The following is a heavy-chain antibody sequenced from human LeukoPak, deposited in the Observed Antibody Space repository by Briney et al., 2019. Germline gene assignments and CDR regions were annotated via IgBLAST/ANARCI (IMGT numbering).Heavy chain of an antibody. Sequence: SGGSLRLSCAASGFTFSSYWMSWVRQAPGKGLEWVANIKQDGSEKYHVDSVKGRFTISRDNAKNSLYLQMNSLRAEDTAVYYCARDPTIFGVVIIGDDAFDIWGQGTLVTVSS. V-gene: IGHV3-7*01. J-gene: IGHJ3*02. CDR2: IKQDGSEK. CDR3: ARDPTIFGVVIIGDDAFDI. CDR1: GFTFSSYW. D-gene: IGHD3-3*01.